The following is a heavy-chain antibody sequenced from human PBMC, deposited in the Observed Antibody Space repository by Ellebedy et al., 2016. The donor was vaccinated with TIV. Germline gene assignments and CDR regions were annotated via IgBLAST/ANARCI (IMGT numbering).Heavy chain of an antibody. CDR1: GGSISRSSYY. Sequence: SETLSLTCTVSGGSISRSSYYWGWIRQSPQMGLEWVGSIYYTGSTFYNPSLKSRVTISVDTSKSQFSLRLTSVTAADTAVYYCARWFGELLYVRWFDPWGQGTLVTASS. D-gene: IGHD3-10*01. CDR3: ARWFGELLYVRWFDP. CDR2: IYYTGST. J-gene: IGHJ5*02. V-gene: IGHV4-39*01.